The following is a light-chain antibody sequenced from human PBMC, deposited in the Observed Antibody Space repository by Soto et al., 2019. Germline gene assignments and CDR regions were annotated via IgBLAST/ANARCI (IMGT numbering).Light chain of an antibody. CDR2: LGS. CDR1: QSLLHSNGYNY. Sequence: EIVMTQSPLSLPVTPGEPASISCRSSQSLLHSNGYNYLDWYLQKPGQSPQLLIYLGSNRASGVLDRLSGSVSGKDFTLKISRVEAEDVGVYYCMQALQTPPTFGQGTKVEIK. V-gene: IGKV2-28*01. J-gene: IGKJ1*01. CDR3: MQALQTPPT.